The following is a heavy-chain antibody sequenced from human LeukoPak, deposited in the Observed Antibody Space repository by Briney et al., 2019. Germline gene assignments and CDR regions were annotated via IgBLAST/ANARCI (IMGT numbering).Heavy chain of an antibody. J-gene: IGHJ4*02. V-gene: IGHV4-39*01. CDR1: GGSISSSSYY. CDR2: IDYSGNT. CDR3: ARLDYGDYGGLDY. Sequence: PSETLSLTCTVSGGSISSSSYYWGWIRQPPGKGLEWIGTIDYSGNTYYNPSLKSRVIISIDTSKNQFSLKVSSVTAADTAVYCCARLDYGDYGGLDYWGQGTLVTVSS. D-gene: IGHD4-17*01.